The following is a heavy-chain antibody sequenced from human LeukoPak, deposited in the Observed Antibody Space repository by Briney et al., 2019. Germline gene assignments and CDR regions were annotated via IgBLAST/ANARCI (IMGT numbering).Heavy chain of an antibody. CDR2: ISSSNSYI. CDR1: GFTVSSNY. CDR3: ARDQGLLVVAGRFGY. D-gene: IGHD6-19*01. J-gene: IGHJ4*02. Sequence: GGSLRLSCAASGFTVSSNYMNWVRQAPGKGLEWVSSISSSNSYIYNADSVKGRFTTSRDNAKNSLYLQMNSLRAEDTAVYYCARDQGLLVVAGRFGYWGQGTLVTVSS. V-gene: IGHV3-21*01.